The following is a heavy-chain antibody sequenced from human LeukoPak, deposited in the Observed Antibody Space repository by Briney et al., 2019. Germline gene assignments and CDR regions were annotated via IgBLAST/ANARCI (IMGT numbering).Heavy chain of an antibody. Sequence: ASVKVSCKASGYTFTSYGISWVRQAPGQGLEWMGWISAYNGNTNYAQKLQGRVTMTTDTSTSTAYMELRSLRSDDTAVYYCARDLVAGDWGHYEWVRFDPWGQGTLVTVSS. D-gene: IGHD2-15*01. V-gene: IGHV1-18*04. CDR1: GYTFTSYG. CDR3: ARDLVAGDWGHYEWVRFDP. CDR2: ISAYNGNT. J-gene: IGHJ5*02.